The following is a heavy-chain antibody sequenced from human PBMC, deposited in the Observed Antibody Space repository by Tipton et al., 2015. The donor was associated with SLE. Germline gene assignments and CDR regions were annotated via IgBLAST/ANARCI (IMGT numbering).Heavy chain of an antibody. Sequence: TLSLTCTVSGGSISSGSYYWSWIRQPPGKGLEWIGYIYYSGSTNYNPSLKSRVTISVDTSKNQFSLKLSSVTAADTAVYYCARRSASAPTLFPLVSW. D-gene: IGHD3-3*01. CDR1: GGSISSGSYY. V-gene: IGHV4-61*01. J-gene: IGHJ5*01. CDR3: ARRSASAPTLFPLVS. CDR2: IYYSGST.